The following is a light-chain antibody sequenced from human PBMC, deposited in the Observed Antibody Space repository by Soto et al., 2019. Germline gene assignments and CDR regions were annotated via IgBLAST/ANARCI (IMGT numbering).Light chain of an antibody. CDR3: QQYGSSPRT. CDR2: AAP. J-gene: IGKJ4*01. Sequence: GLTQSPDTLSLSPGEGATLSCRASQSLSSNFLAWYQQRPGQAPRLLIYAAPSRATGIPDRFSGSGSGTDFTLTIRRLEPEDFAVYYCQQYGSSPRTFGGGTKVDIK. V-gene: IGKV3-20*01. CDR1: QSLSSNF.